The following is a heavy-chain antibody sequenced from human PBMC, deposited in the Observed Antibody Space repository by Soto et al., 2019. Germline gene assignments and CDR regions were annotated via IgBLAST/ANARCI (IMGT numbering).Heavy chain of an antibody. J-gene: IGHJ4*02. D-gene: IGHD6-19*01. CDR3: VRDSGNGCKDY. CDR2: IDHSGST. Sequence: QVQLQESGPGLVKPSGTLSLTCAVSGGSISSTNWWKWVRQPPGKGIEWIGEIDHSGSTNYNPSLKSRVTMSVDKPKHQFSLKLSSVTAADTAVYYCVRDSGNGCKDYWGQGTLVTVSS. CDR1: GGSISSTNW. V-gene: IGHV4-4*02.